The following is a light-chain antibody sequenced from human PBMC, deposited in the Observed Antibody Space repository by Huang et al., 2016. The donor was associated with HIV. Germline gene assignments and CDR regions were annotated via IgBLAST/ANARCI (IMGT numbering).Light chain of an antibody. J-gene: IGKJ2*01. CDR1: QTVSKY. V-gene: IGKV3-11*01. CDR2: DAS. Sequence: EIVLTQSPDTLSLSPGERATLSCRASQTVSKYLAWYQHKPGQSPRLLIYDASKRAAGIPARFSGSGSGTDFTLSISSLEPEDFAVYYGQQRDNWPPMYTFGQGTKLEIK. CDR3: QQRDNWPPMYT.